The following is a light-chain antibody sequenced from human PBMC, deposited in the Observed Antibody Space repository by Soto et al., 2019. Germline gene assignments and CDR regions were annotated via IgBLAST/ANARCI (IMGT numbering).Light chain of an antibody. CDR2: AAS. CDR3: QQYYSYPPIT. J-gene: IGKJ5*01. Sequence: AIRMTESPSSLAASTGGRVPITCRASQGISSYLAGYQQKPGKAPKLLIYAASTLQSGVPSRFSGSGSGTDFTLTISCLQSEDFATYYCQQYYSYPPITFGQGTRLEIK. V-gene: IGKV1-8*01. CDR1: QGISSY.